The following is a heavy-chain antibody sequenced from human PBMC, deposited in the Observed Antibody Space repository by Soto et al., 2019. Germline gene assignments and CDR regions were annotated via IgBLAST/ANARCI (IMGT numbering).Heavy chain of an antibody. Sequence: QVQLVESGGGVVQPGRSLRLSCAASGFTFSSYAMHWVRQAPGKGLEWVAVISYDGSNKYYADSVKGRFTISRDNSKNTLYLQMNSLRAEDTAVYYCARDCRGTVVKGNYFDYWGQGTLVTVSS. V-gene: IGHV3-30-3*01. CDR2: ISYDGSNK. J-gene: IGHJ4*02. CDR1: GFTFSSYA. D-gene: IGHD2-15*01. CDR3: ARDCRGTVVKGNYFDY.